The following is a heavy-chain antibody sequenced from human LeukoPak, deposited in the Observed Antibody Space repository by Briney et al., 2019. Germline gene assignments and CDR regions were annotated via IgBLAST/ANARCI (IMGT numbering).Heavy chain of an antibody. CDR1: GFTFSSYG. CDR3: ARWGSTSCYDY. Sequence: GGSLRLSCAASGFTFSSYGMHWVRQAPGKGLEYVSAISTNGDSTYYADSVKGRFTISRDNSKNTLFLQMGSLRADDMAVYYCARWGSTSCYDYWGQGTLVTVSS. D-gene: IGHD2-2*01. J-gene: IGHJ4*02. V-gene: IGHV3-64*02. CDR2: ISTNGDST.